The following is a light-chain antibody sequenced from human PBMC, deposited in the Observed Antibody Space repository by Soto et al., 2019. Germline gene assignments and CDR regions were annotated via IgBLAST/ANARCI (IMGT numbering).Light chain of an antibody. Sequence: EIVLTQSPGTLSLSLGERAPLSCRASQSVSNNFLAWYQQKPGQAPRLLIYGASSRATGIPDRFSGSGSGTDFTLTISRLETEDLGVYYCQQYATSPPRTFGQGTKVDIK. CDR3: QQYATSPPRT. V-gene: IGKV3-20*01. CDR2: GAS. CDR1: QSVSNNF. J-gene: IGKJ1*01.